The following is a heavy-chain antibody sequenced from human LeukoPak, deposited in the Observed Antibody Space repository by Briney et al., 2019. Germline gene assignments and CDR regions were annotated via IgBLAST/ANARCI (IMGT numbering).Heavy chain of an antibody. V-gene: IGHV4-34*01. CDR2: INHSGST. CDR3: ARGLIAARPQAFDP. J-gene: IGHJ5*02. CDR1: GGSFSGYY. D-gene: IGHD6-6*01. Sequence: SETLSLTCAVYGGSFSGYYWSWIRQPPGKGLEWIGEINHSGSTYYNPSLKSRVTISVDTSKNQFSLKLSSVTAADTAVYYCARGLIAARPQAFDPWGQGTLVTVSS.